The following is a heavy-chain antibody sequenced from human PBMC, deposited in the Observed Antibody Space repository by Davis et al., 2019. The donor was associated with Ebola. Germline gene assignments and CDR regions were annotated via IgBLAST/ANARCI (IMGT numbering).Heavy chain of an antibody. Sequence: ASVKVSCKASGYTFTSYGISWVRQAPGQGLEWMGIINPSGGSTSYAQKFQGRVTMTRDTSTSTVYMELSSLRSDDTAVYYCARAPDCSSTSCYTSFAAGTSPDFDYWGQGTLVTVSS. J-gene: IGHJ4*02. D-gene: IGHD2-2*02. CDR1: GYTFTSYG. CDR3: ARAPDCSSTSCYTSFAAGTSPDFDY. V-gene: IGHV1-46*01. CDR2: INPSGGST.